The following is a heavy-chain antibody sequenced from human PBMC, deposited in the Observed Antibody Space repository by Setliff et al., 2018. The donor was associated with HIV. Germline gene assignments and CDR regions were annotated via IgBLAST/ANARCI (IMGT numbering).Heavy chain of an antibody. CDR1: GGSISSGSYY. D-gene: IGHD2-8*01. J-gene: IGHJ4*02. V-gene: IGHV4-61*09. CDR2: IHTSGST. CDR3: ARESPDGLDY. Sequence: PSETLSLTCTVSGGSISSGSYYWSWIRQPAGKGLEWIGHIHTSGSTKYKPSLKSRVTISEDTSKNQFSLKVNSVTAADTAMYFCARESPDGLDYWGQGTLVTVSS.